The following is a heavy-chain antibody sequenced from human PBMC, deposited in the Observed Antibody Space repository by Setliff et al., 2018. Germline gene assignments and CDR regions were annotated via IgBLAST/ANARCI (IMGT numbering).Heavy chain of an antibody. D-gene: IGHD6-13*01. CDR3: ARGVPGSSFDY. Sequence: ASVKVSCKASGYTFTSSGISWVRQAPGQGLEWMGWISAYSGNTNYAQRLRGRVTMTTDTSTSTAYMELRSLRSDDTAVYYCARGVPGSSFDYWGQGTLVTVSS. V-gene: IGHV1-18*01. CDR1: GYTFTSSG. CDR2: ISAYSGNT. J-gene: IGHJ4*02.